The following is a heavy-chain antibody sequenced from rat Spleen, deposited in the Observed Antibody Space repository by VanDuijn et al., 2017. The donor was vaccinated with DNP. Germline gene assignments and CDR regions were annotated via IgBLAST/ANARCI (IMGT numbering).Heavy chain of an antibody. CDR1: GFTFSGYW. CDR3: AKDRTGGFAMDA. J-gene: IGHJ4*01. V-gene: IGHV5-58*01. D-gene: IGHD4-1*01. CDR2: INTDGDTT. Sequence: EVQLVESGGGLVQSGRSLKLSCAASGFTFSGYWMYWIRQAPGKGLEWVASINTDGDTTYYPDSVKGRFTVSRDNAENTVCLQMNSLRSEDTATYYCAKDRTGGFAMDAWGQGTSVTVSS.